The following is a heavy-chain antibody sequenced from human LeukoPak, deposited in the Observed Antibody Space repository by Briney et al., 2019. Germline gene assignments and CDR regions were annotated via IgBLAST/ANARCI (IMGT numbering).Heavy chain of an antibody. CDR1: GGSISSSSYY. D-gene: IGHD4-17*01. Sequence: SETLSLTCTVSGGSISSSSYYWGWIRQPPGKGLEWIGSIYYSGSTYYNPSPKSRVTISVDTSKNQFSLKLSSVTAADTAVYYCARSTVTGGFDYWGQGTLVTVSS. J-gene: IGHJ4*02. CDR3: ARSTVTGGFDY. V-gene: IGHV4-39*07. CDR2: IYYSGST.